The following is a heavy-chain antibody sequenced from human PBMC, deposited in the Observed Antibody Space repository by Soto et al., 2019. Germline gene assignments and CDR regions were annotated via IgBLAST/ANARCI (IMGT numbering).Heavy chain of an antibody. Sequence: PGESLKISCKGSGYSFTSYWIGWVRQMPGKGLEWMGIIYPGDSDTRYSPSFQGQVTISADKSISTAYLQWSSLKASDTAMYYCARQHFRRSGWLQFDYYYYDMDVWGQGTTVTV. D-gene: IGHD5-12*01. CDR1: GYSFTSYW. V-gene: IGHV5-51*01. CDR2: IYPGDSDT. J-gene: IGHJ6*02. CDR3: ARQHFRRSGWLQFDYYYYDMDV.